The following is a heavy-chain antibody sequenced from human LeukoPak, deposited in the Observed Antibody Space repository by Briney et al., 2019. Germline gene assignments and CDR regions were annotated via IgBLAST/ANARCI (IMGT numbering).Heavy chain of an antibody. J-gene: IGHJ5*02. Sequence: GGSLRPSCAASGFTFSSYSMNWVRQAPGKGLEWVSSISSSSSYIYYADSVKGRFTISRDNAKNSLYLQMNSLRAEDTAVYYCARDPSSNYVDSMFDPWGQGTLVTVSS. D-gene: IGHD4-4*01. CDR3: ARDPSSNYVDSMFDP. CDR2: ISSSSSYI. CDR1: GFTFSSYS. V-gene: IGHV3-21*01.